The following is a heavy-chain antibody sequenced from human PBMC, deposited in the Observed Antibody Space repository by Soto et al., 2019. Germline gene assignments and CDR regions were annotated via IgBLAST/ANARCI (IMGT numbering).Heavy chain of an antibody. CDR2: IFYDGSND. V-gene: IGHV3-33*01. CDR1: GFFFQNYA. D-gene: IGHD3-3*01. J-gene: IGHJ6*02. CDR3: ARAMTMTLARIFGMDV. Sequence: GSLRLSCAGSGFFFQNYAMHWVRLAPGKGLEWVAYIFYDGSNDNYAESVKGRFTVSRDNSEGMLYLQMNNLRVEDTGVYFCARAMTMTLARIFGMDVWGPGTTVTVSS.